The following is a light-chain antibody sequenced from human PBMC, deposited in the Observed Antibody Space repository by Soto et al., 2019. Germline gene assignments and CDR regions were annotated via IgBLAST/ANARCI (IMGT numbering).Light chain of an antibody. CDR3: QQYGTSEII. Sequence: GLTQSPGTLSFSPSERATLSCRASQSLANSFIAWYQQKPGQAPRLLIYDTSSRASGIPDRFSGSGSGTDFTLTISRLETEDFAVFYCQQYGTSEIILGQGTRLEI. J-gene: IGKJ5*01. CDR2: DTS. CDR1: QSLANSF. V-gene: IGKV3-20*01.